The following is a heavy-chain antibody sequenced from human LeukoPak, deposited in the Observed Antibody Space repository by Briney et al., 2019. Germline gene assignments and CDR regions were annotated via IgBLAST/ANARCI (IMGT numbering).Heavy chain of an antibody. V-gene: IGHV3-30*18. Sequence: GGSLRLSCAASGFSFSSYGMHWVRQAPGKGLEWVAVISYDGSNKYYADSVKGRFTISRDNSKNTLYLQMNSLRAEDTAVYYCAKDVISDYWGQGTLVTVSS. J-gene: IGHJ4*02. CDR2: ISYDGSNK. CDR3: AKDVISDY. D-gene: IGHD2/OR15-2a*01. CDR1: GFSFSSYG.